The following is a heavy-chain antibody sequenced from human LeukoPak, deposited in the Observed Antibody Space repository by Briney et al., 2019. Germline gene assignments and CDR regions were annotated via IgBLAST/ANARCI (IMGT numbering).Heavy chain of an antibody. V-gene: IGHV3-20*04. D-gene: IGHD4-17*01. CDR2: INWNGGST. CDR1: GFTFSRKG. CDR3: ARDSRVTNYYYYMDV. J-gene: IGHJ6*03. Sequence: GGSLRLSCTASGFTFSRKGMSWVRQAPGKGLEWVSGINWNGGSTGYADSVKGRFTISRDNAKNSLYLQMNSLRAEDTALYYCARDSRVTNYYYYMDVWGKGTTVTVSS.